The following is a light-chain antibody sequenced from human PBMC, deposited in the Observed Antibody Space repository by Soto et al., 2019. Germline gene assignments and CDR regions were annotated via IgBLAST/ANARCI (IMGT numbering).Light chain of an antibody. Sequence: QSALTQPPSASGSPGQSVTISCTGTSSDVGGYNFVSWYQQHPGKAPKLMIYGVTQRPSGVPDRFSGSKSGNTASLTVSGLQADDEADYYCSSYADSSLPVAFGGGTKLTVL. CDR1: SSDVGGYNF. CDR3: SSYADSSLPVA. J-gene: IGLJ2*01. V-gene: IGLV2-8*01. CDR2: GVT.